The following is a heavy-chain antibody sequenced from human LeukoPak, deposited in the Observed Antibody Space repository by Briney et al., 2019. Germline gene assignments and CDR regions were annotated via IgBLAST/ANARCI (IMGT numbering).Heavy chain of an antibody. V-gene: IGHV1-18*01. CDR1: GYTFTSYG. CDR3: ARRNRAAAGINSFDY. CDR2: ISAYNGNT. J-gene: IGHJ4*02. Sequence: ASVKVSCKASGYTFTSYGIGWVRQAPGQGLEWMGWISAYNGNTNYAQKLQGRVTMTTDTSTSTAYMELRSLRSDDTAVYYCARRNRAAAGINSFDYWGQGTLVTVSS. D-gene: IGHD6-13*01.